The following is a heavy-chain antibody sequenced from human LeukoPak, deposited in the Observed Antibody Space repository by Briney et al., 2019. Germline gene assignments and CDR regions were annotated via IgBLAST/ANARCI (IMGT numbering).Heavy chain of an antibody. D-gene: IGHD2-21*02. CDR3: ARDAYCGGDCYSLDYYGMDV. CDR1: GFTFSSYA. CDR2: ISYDGSNK. V-gene: IGHV3-30-3*01. Sequence: GSLRLSCAASGFTFSSYAMHWVRQAPGKGLEWVAVISYDGSNKYYADSVKGRFTISRDNSKNTLYLQMNSLRAEDTAVYYCARDAYCGGDCYSLDYYGMDVWGQGTTVTVSS. J-gene: IGHJ6*02.